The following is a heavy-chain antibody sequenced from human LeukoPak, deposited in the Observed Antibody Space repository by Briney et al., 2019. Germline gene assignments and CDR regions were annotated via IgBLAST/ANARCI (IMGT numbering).Heavy chain of an antibody. J-gene: IGHJ4*02. Sequence: GGSLRLSCAASGFTFSTYAMHWVRQAPGKGLEWVAVISYDGNNEYYADSVKGRFTISRDNAKNTLYLQMNSLRAEDTAVYYCLRDLNWSLDQWGQGTLVTVSS. V-gene: IGHV3-30*04. CDR2: ISYDGNNE. CDR1: GFTFSTYA. D-gene: IGHD1-20*01. CDR3: LRDLNWSLDQ.